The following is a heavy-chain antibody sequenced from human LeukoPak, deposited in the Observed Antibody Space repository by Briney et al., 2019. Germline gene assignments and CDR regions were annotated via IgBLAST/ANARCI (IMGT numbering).Heavy chain of an antibody. D-gene: IGHD6-19*01. CDR2: IKEDGSEK. CDR3: AKYSGGWSFEY. Sequence: GGSLRLSCGASGFSFSTYWMSWVRQAPGKGLEWVANIKEDGSEKRYVDSVKGRFTISRDNAKNSLYLEMNSLRAEDTAVYYCAKYSGGWSFEYWGQGTLVTVSS. CDR1: GFSFSTYW. J-gene: IGHJ4*02. V-gene: IGHV3-7*05.